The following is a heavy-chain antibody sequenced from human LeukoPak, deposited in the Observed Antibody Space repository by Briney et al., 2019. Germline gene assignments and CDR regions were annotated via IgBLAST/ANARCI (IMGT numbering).Heavy chain of an antibody. CDR2: IYYSGST. V-gene: IGHV4-30-4*08. J-gene: IGHJ6*03. CDR3: ARDSYDFWSGYRYYYYYMDV. Sequence: ASETLSLTCTVSGGSISSGDYYWSWIRQPPGKGLEWIGYIYYSGSTYYNPSLKSRVTISVDTSKNQFSLKLSSVTAADTAVYYCARDSYDFWSGYRYYYYYMDVWGKGTTVTVSS. D-gene: IGHD3-3*01. CDR1: GGSISSGDYY.